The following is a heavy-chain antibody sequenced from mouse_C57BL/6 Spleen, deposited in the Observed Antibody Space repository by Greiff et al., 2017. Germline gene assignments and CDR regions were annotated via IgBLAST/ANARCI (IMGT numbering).Heavy chain of an antibody. CDR1: GYAFSSSW. D-gene: IGHD1-1*01. Sequence: QVQLQQSGPELVKPGASVKISCKASGYAFSSSWMNWVKQRPGKGLEWIGRIYPGDGDTNYNGKFKGKATLTADKSSSTAYMQLSSLTSEDSAVYFCASSSSIYYYGSSYAWFAYWGQGTLVTVSA. V-gene: IGHV1-82*01. CDR2: IYPGDGDT. CDR3: ASSSSIYYYGSSYAWFAY. J-gene: IGHJ3*01.